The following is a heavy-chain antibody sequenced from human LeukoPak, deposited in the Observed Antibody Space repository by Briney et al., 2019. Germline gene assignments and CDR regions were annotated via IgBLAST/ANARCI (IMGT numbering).Heavy chain of an antibody. CDR3: AKSAGDYVSLSRD. Sequence: GGSLRLSCAASGFTFSSYAMSWVRQAPGKGLEWVSATSTSGGSAYYADSVKGRFTISRDNSKNTLYLQMNSLRAEDTAVYYCAKSAGDYVSLSRDWGQGTLVTVSS. CDR2: TSTSGGSA. CDR1: GFTFSSYA. V-gene: IGHV3-23*01. J-gene: IGHJ4*02. D-gene: IGHD4-17*01.